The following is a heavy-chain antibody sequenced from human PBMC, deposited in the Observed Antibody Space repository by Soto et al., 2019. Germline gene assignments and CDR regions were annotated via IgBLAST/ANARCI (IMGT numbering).Heavy chain of an antibody. CDR1: GLPFSSHY. CDR2: INPDGRDE. V-gene: IGHV3-7*04. D-gene: IGHD2-15*01. CDR3: ARETWWRLDY. J-gene: IGHJ4*02. Sequence: EVQLVESGGGLVQPGGSLRLSCAASGLPFSSHYLRWIRQAPGTGLEWVAKINPDGRDEQYADSVRGRFTVSRDNTKNLVFLQMKGLRVEDTAVYYCARETWWRLDYWGQGNLVTVSS.